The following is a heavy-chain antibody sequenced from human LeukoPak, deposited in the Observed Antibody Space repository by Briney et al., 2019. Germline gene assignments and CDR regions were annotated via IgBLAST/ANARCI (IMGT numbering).Heavy chain of an antibody. Sequence: GGPLRLSCAASGFTFSSYGMHWVRQAPGKGLEWVAFTRYDGSNKHYADSVKGRMTISRDNSKNTLYLQMNSLRAEDTAVYYRARDSSYGSDLFDYWGQGTLVTVSS. V-gene: IGHV3-30*02. CDR3: ARDSSYGSDLFDY. D-gene: IGHD5-18*01. J-gene: IGHJ4*02. CDR2: TRYDGSNK. CDR1: GFTFSSYG.